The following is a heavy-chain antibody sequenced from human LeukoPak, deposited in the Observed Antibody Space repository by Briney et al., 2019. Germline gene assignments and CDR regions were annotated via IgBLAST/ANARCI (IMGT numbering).Heavy chain of an antibody. V-gene: IGHV3-7*01. D-gene: IGHD6-13*01. CDR3: ARARLYSSSWYPYFDY. CDR1: RFTFSSYW. Sequence: GGSLRLSCAASRFTFSSYWMSWVRQAPGKGLEWVANIKQDGSEKYYVDSVRGRFIISRDNAKNSLYLQMNSLRAEDTAVYYCARARLYSSSWYPYFDYWGQGTLVTASS. J-gene: IGHJ4*02. CDR2: IKQDGSEK.